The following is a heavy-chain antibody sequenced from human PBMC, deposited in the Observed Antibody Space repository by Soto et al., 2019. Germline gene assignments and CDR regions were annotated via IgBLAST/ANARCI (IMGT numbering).Heavy chain of an antibody. D-gene: IGHD6-13*01. J-gene: IGHJ4*02. Sequence: EVVLVESGGRVVRPGGSLRLYCGASGFIFDDFSLSWVRQFPGKGLEWVAGINWDGSNEGYAESVKGRFTISRDNAKNSLYLQMSSLRADDTALYFCARDDRAAGPSGFWGQGTLVIVSS. CDR2: INWDGSNE. CDR1: GFIFDDFS. CDR3: ARDDRAAGPSGF. V-gene: IGHV3-20*04.